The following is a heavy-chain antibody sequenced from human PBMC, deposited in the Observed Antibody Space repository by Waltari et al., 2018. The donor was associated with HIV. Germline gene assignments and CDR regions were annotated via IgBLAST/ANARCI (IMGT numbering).Heavy chain of an antibody. D-gene: IGHD1-26*01. J-gene: IGHJ5*02. V-gene: IGHV3-30*01. CDR2: VIYERMNE. Sequence: QVQLVESGGGVVPPGTSLTLSCAASGFSFSDYAMHWVRQSPGKGLEWVAGVIYERMNEDYADSVTGRFTVSRDNSKNTLYLQMDSLRPEDTAVYYCATNSGSYRQGWFDPWGQGTQVTVSS. CDR1: GFSFSDYA. CDR3: ATNSGSYRQGWFDP.